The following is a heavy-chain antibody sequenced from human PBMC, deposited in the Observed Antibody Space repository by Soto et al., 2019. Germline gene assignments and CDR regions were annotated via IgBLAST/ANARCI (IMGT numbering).Heavy chain of an antibody. J-gene: IGHJ6*02. V-gene: IGHV5-10-1*01. CDR2: IDPSDSYT. CDR3: VRLPPVYDFWSGYSEV. CDR1: GYSFTSYW. D-gene: IGHD3-3*01. Sequence: GESLKISCKGSGYSFTSYWISWVRQMPGKGLEWMGRIDPSDSYTNYSPSFQGHVTISADKSISTAYLQWSSLKSSDTAMSYCVRLPPVYDFWSGYSEVWGQGTTETVSS.